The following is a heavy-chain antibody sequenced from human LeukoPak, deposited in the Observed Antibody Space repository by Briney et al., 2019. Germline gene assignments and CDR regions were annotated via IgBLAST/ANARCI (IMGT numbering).Heavy chain of an antibody. Sequence: SETLSLTCTVSGDSFSSYYWSWIRQPPGKGLEWIGNIYYTGSTNYNPSLKSRVTISVDTSRSQFSLKLSSVTAADTAVYYCARGIAAADSQGYWGQGTLVTVSS. J-gene: IGHJ4*02. CDR2: IYYTGST. CDR3: ARGIAAADSQGY. CDR1: GDSFSSYY. D-gene: IGHD6-13*01. V-gene: IGHV4-59*01.